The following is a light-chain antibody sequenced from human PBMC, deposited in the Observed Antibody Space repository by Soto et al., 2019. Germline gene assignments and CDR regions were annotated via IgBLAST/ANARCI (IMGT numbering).Light chain of an antibody. V-gene: IGKV1-5*03. Sequence: DIQMTQCRSTLSASVGDRVSITCRASQSISKWLAWYQQKPGKAPNLLIYKASRLESGVPSRFSGSGSGTEFTLTISSLQPDDSATYYCQQYNSYSMLTFGGGTKVEIK. J-gene: IGKJ4*01. CDR3: QQYNSYSMLT. CDR2: KAS. CDR1: QSISKW.